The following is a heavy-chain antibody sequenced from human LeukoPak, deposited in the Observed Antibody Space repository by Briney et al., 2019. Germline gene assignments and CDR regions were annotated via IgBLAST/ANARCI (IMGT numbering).Heavy chain of an antibody. J-gene: IGHJ4*02. D-gene: IGHD5-18*01. Sequence: ASVNVSYTASRYTFTGYDINWVRQATGQGLEWMGWMNPNSGSTGYAQKFQGRVTMTRNTSISTAYMELSSLRSEDTAVYYCARADAAMVYYWGQGTLVPVSS. V-gene: IGHV1-8*01. CDR1: RYTFTGYD. CDR2: MNPNSGST. CDR3: ARADAAMVYY.